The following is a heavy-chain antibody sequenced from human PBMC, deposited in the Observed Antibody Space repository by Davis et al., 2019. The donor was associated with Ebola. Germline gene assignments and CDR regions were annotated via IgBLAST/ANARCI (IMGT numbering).Heavy chain of an antibody. D-gene: IGHD3-3*01. V-gene: IGHV3-30*18. CDR3: AKSGLSFGVVKYHYGMDV. CDR2: ISSDGSNK. CDR1: GFTFSNYA. J-gene: IGHJ6*04. Sequence: GESLKISCAASGFTFSNYAMHWVRQAPGKGLEWVAVISSDGSNKYYGDSVKGRFTISRDNSKKTLYLQMNSLRAEDTAVYYCAKSGLSFGVVKYHYGMDVWGKGTTVTVSS.